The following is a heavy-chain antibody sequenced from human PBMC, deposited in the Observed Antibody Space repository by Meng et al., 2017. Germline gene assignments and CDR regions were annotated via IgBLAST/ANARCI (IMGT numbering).Heavy chain of an antibody. J-gene: IGHJ4*02. CDR1: GFTFSDYY. D-gene: IGHD3-22*01. V-gene: IGHV3-30*03. CDR3: ARPHERYYDSSGPPDY. CDR2: ISYDGSNK. Sequence: GESLKISCAASGFTFSDYYMSWVRQAPGKGLEWVAVISYDGSNKYYADSVKGRFTISRDNSKNTLYLQMNSLRAEDTAVYYCARPHERYYDSSGPPDYWGQGTLVTVSS.